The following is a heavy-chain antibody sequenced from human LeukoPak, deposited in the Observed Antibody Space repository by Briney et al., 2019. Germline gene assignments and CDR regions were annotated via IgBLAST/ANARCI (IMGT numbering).Heavy chain of an antibody. Sequence: ASVKVSCKAAGYSFTTFHINWVRQAPGQGPEWMGWVNPDTGNTGFAQKFQGRVTISHNNSVTTVYMELSSLTSEDTAMYYCARSSGWKYNIDYWGQGTLVTVSS. CDR2: VNPDTGNT. J-gene: IGHJ4*02. CDR1: GYSFTTFH. D-gene: IGHD6-19*01. CDR3: ARSSGWKYNIDY. V-gene: IGHV1-8*03.